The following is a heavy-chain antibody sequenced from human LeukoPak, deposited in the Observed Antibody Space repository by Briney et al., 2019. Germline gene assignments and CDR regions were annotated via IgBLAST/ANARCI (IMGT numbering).Heavy chain of an antibody. Sequence: KTGGSLRLSCAASGFTFINAWMAWVRQAPGKGLEWVSAITSSSSYIYYADSVKGRFTISRDNAKNSLYLQMNSLRAEDTAVYYCAKDQRAAAGWGFDPWGQGTLVTVSS. CDR1: GFTFINAW. CDR3: AKDQRAAAGWGFDP. D-gene: IGHD6-13*01. J-gene: IGHJ5*02. V-gene: IGHV3-21*01. CDR2: ITSSSSYI.